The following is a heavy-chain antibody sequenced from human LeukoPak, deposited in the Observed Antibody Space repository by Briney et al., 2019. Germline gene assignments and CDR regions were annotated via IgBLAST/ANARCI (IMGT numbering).Heavy chain of an antibody. CDR1: GYTFTSYG. Sequence: ASVKVSCKASGYTFTSYGISLVRQAPGQGLEWMGWISAYNGNTNYAQKLQGRVTMTTDTSTSTAYMELRSLRSDDTAVYYCARDQVTLRFLEWLLFPFDPWGQGTLVTVSS. J-gene: IGHJ5*02. V-gene: IGHV1-18*01. D-gene: IGHD3-3*01. CDR3: ARDQVTLRFLEWLLFPFDP. CDR2: ISAYNGNT.